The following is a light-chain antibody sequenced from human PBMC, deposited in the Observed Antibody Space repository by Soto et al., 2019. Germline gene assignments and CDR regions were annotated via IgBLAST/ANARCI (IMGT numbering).Light chain of an antibody. CDR3: QQYNNWPPT. Sequence: EIVMTQSPATLSVSPGERATLSCRASQSVSGNLAWYQQKPGQAPRLLIYGASTRATGIPARLSGSGSGTEFTLTISSLPSEDFAVYYCQQYNNWPPTFGQGTKVEIK. CDR1: QSVSGN. V-gene: IGKV3D-15*01. CDR2: GAS. J-gene: IGKJ1*01.